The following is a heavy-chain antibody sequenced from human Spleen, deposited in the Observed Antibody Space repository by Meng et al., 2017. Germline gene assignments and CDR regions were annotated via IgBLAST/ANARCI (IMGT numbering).Heavy chain of an antibody. J-gene: IGHJ4*02. V-gene: IGHV6-1*01. CDR2: TYYRSKWYN. Sequence: QVQLRQSGPGLVKPSQTLSLACAISGDSVSSNIAAWNWVRQSPSRGLEWLGRTYYRSKWYNDYAVSVQGRITINADTSMNQFSLQLNSVTPEDTAVYYCAHGWAFDYWGQGTLVTVSS. CDR3: AHGWAFDY. D-gene: IGHD6-19*01. CDR1: GDSVSSNIAA.